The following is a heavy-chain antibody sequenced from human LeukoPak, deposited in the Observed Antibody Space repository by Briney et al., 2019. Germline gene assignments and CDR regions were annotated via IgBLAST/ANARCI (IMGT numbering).Heavy chain of an antibody. Sequence: ESGPTLFKPTPTLTLSFTFSVVSLSTSGVGVGWIRQPPGKALEWLALIYWDDDKRYSPSLKSRLTITKDTSKNQVVLTMTNMDPVDTATYYCAHTDDFWSGYPPGWCDPWGQGTLVTVSS. V-gene: IGHV2-5*02. CDR3: AHTDDFWSGYPPGWCDP. J-gene: IGHJ5*02. D-gene: IGHD3-3*01. CDR1: VVSLSTSGVG. CDR2: IYWDDDK.